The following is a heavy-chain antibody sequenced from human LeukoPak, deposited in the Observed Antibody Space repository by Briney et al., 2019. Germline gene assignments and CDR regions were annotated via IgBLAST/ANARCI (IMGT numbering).Heavy chain of an antibody. J-gene: IGHJ4*02. CDR2: IKQDGSEK. CDR3: ASHSDWKLDY. V-gene: IGHV3-7*01. Sequence: PEGSLRLSCAASGFTVSSNYMSWVRQAPGKGLEWVANIKQDGSEKYYVDSVTGRFTISRDNAKNSLYLQMSSLRAEDTALYYCASHSDWKLDYWGQGTLVTVSS. CDR1: GFTVSSNY. D-gene: IGHD6-19*01.